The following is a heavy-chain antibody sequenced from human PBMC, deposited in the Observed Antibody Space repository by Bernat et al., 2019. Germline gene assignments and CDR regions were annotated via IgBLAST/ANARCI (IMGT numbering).Heavy chain of an antibody. CDR1: GFTFSSYS. J-gene: IGHJ4*02. CDR2: ISSSSSTI. Sequence: EVQLVESGGGLVQPGGSLRLSCAASGFTFSSYSMNWVRQAPGKGLEWVSYISSSSSTIYYADSVKGRFTISRDNAKNSLYLQMNSLRAEDTAVYYCARVRGWYQFDSWGQGTLVTVSS. V-gene: IGHV3-48*01. CDR3: ARVRGWYQFDS. D-gene: IGHD6-19*01.